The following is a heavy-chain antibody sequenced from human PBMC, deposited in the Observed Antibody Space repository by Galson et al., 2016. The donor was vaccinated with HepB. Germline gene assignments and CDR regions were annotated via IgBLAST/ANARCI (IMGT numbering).Heavy chain of an antibody. Sequence: SLRLSCAVSGLTFSGVSMDWVRRASGKGLEWVGRVRTKANNYATVYAASVRGRFTITREDSKNTAYLQMNSLRAEDTAVYYCARGHREGLQFFYDYWGQGILVTVSS. V-gene: IGHV3-73*01. J-gene: IGHJ4*02. CDR2: VRTKANNYAT. CDR1: GLTFSGVS. D-gene: IGHD4-11*01. CDR3: ARGHREGLQFFYDY.